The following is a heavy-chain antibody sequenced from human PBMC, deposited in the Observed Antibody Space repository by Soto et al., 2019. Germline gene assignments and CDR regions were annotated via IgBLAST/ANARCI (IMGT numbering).Heavy chain of an antibody. CDR3: ARAVHTMIQGVRFRVDQ. Sequence: SLKVSCKASGYTFTAYYIHWVRQAPGQGLEWMGWINPNGGGTKYAQKFQGRVTMTRDTSINTAYMELTRLTSDDTAVYYCARAVHTMIQGVRFRVDQWGQGTLVTVSS. J-gene: IGHJ4*02. CDR2: INPNGGGT. V-gene: IGHV1-2*02. D-gene: IGHD3-10*01. CDR1: GYTFTAYY.